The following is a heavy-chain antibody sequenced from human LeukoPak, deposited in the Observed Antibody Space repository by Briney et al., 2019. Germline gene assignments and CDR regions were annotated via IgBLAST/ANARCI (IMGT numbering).Heavy chain of an antibody. CDR3: ARGTYYYDSSGYLYYFDY. V-gene: IGHV4-59*01. D-gene: IGHD3-22*01. CDR1: GGSITRYY. Sequence: PSETLSLTCSVSGGSITRYYWTWIRQPPGKGLEWIGYISHSGRTNFNPSLKSRVTISTDTSKSSFSLRLSSVTAADTAVYYCARGTYYYDSSGYLYYFDYWGQGTLVTVSS. J-gene: IGHJ4*02. CDR2: ISHSGRT.